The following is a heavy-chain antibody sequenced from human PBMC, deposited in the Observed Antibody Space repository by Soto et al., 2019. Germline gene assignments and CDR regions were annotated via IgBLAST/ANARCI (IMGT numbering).Heavy chain of an antibody. J-gene: IGHJ6*02. CDR3: ARLGGYCANASRYGSYAMDV. V-gene: IGHV4-59*08. CDR1: GGSIISHY. Sequence: SETLSLTCTVSGGSIISHYWMWMLQPPWKRVEYIGYIHNSGNTNYNPSLKSRVAVSVDTSKNQFSLKVSSVTAADTAVYYCARLGGYCANASRYGSYAMDVWGQGTTVTGSS. CDR2: IHNSGNT. D-gene: IGHD2-8*01.